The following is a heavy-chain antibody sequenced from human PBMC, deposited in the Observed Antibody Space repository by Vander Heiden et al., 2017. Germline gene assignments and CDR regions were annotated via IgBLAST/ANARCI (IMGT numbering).Heavy chain of an antibody. Sequence: EVQLVESGGGLVQPGRSLRLSCAASGFPFDDYAMHWVRQAPGKGLEWVSGISWNSGSIGYADSVKGRFTISRDNAKNSLYLQMNSLRAEDTALYYCAKDRRTLPGIAVAGGPYYYYGMDVWGQGTTVTVSS. V-gene: IGHV3-9*01. D-gene: IGHD6-19*01. CDR2: ISWNSGSI. CDR1: GFPFDDYA. J-gene: IGHJ6*02. CDR3: AKDRRTLPGIAVAGGPYYYYGMDV.